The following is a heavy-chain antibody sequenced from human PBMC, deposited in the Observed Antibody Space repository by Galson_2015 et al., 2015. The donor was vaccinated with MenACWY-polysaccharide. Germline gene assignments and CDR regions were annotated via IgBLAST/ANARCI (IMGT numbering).Heavy chain of an antibody. D-gene: IGHD6-19*01. CDR1: GLAFDGYA. V-gene: IGHV3-30-3*01. CDR2: IAHDGTND. J-gene: IGHJ4*02. Sequence: ALRLSCAASGLAFDGYAMHWVRQAPGKGLEWVARIAHDGTNDLYVDSGRGRFTISRDNSKDTLYLQMNSLRPEDTAVYYCARDGWTAAARTHFDYWGQGTLVTVSP. CDR3: ARDGWTAAARTHFDY.